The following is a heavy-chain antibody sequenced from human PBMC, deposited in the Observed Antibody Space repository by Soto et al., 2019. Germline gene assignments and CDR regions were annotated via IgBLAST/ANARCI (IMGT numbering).Heavy chain of an antibody. D-gene: IGHD3-10*01. CDR2: VSSGSSTI. V-gene: IGHV3-48*02. Sequence: GGSLRLSCAASGFTFSNYNMNWVRQGPGKGLEWVSYVSSGSSTIYYADSVKGRFTISRDNAKNSLYLQMNSLRDEDTAVYYCARDHVGSGSYYQGYFFDYWGQGALVTVSS. CDR1: GFTFSNYN. CDR3: ARDHVGSGSYYQGYFFDY. J-gene: IGHJ4*02.